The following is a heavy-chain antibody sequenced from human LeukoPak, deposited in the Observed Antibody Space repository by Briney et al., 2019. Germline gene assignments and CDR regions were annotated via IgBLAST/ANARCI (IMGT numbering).Heavy chain of an antibody. V-gene: IGHV3-23*01. Sequence: PGVSLRLSCAASGFTFTSYSMNWVRQAPGKGLEWVSTISGGGGSTYYADSVKGRFTISRDNSKNTLYLQVNSLRAEDTAVYYCAKGGKWDVTPFDYWGQGALVTVSS. J-gene: IGHJ4*02. CDR3: AKGGKWDVTPFDY. D-gene: IGHD1-26*01. CDR1: GFTFTSYS. CDR2: ISGGGGST.